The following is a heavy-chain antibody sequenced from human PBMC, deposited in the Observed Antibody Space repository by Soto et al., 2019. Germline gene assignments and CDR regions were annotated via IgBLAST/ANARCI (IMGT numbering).Heavy chain of an antibody. J-gene: IGHJ6*03. CDR2: ISDSGST. V-gene: IGHV3-23*01. Sequence: EVQLLESGGGLVQPGGSRRLSCAASGFTFSSYAMSWVRQAPGKGLGWVSTISDSGSTYYADSVKGRFTISRDISKNTLYVQMSSLRAEDTAVYYCAKGGEGYCSGTSCLYHMDAWGKGTTVTVSS. D-gene: IGHD2-15*01. CDR3: AKGGEGYCSGTSCLYHMDA. CDR1: GFTFSSYA.